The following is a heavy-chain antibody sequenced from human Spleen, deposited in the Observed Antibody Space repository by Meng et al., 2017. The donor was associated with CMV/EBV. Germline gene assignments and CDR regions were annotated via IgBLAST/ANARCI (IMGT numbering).Heavy chain of an antibody. V-gene: IGHV1-69*05. J-gene: IGHJ6*02. CDR1: GGTFSSHI. D-gene: IGHD3-3*01. CDR2: IIPMFTTV. Sequence: SVKVSCKASGGTFSSHIISWVRQAPGQGLEWMGGIIPMFTTVDYEQKFQGRVTITTDESTTTVYMELSSLRSEDTAVYYCATSGPRPRITIFGGGDSYYYDMDVWGQGTTVTVS. CDR3: ATSGPRPRITIFGGGDSYYYDMDV.